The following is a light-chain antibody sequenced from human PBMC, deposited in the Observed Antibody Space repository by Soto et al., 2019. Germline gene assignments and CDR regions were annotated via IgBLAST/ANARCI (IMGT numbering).Light chain of an antibody. CDR2: GAS. J-gene: IGKJ5*01. V-gene: IGKV3-20*01. CDR3: QQYGSSLT. CDR1: QSVSSSR. Sequence: DIVLTQSPATLSLSPGERATLSCGASQSVSSSRLAWYQQKPGQAPRFLIYGASTRPTGIPDRFSGSGSGTEFTLTISRLEPEDFAVDYCQQYGSSLTFGQGTRLEIK.